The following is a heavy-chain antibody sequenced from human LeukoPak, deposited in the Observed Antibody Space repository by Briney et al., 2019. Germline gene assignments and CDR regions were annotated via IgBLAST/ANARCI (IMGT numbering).Heavy chain of an antibody. J-gene: IGHJ4*02. CDR1: GVSISTSRYY. V-gene: IGHV4-39*07. CDR3: ARDRRHRSSGVGDLAYYFDY. D-gene: IGHD1-14*01. Sequence: SETLSLTCTVSGVSISTSRYYWGWIRQPPGKGLEWIGNIYYTGPTYYNASLESRVTMSIDTSKNQFSLKLTSVTAADTAVYYCARDRRHRSSGVGDLAYYFDYWGQGTLVTVSS. CDR2: IYYTGPT.